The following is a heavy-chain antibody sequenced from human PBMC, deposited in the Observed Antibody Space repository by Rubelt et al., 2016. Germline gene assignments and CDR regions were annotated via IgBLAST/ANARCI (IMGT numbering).Heavy chain of an antibody. D-gene: IGHD3-10*01. Sequence: QVQLEEPGPGLVKPSETLSLTCNVSGGFISTYYWNWMRQPPGRGLEWIGYIYYSGSTSYNPSLKSRVTISVDTSKNQFSLNLTSVTAADTAVYYCARDAGYGSGNYPGYYGMDVWGQGTTVTVSS. CDR3: ARDAGYGSGNYPGYYGMDV. CDR2: IYYSGST. J-gene: IGHJ6*02. V-gene: IGHV4-59*01. CDR1: GGFISTYY.